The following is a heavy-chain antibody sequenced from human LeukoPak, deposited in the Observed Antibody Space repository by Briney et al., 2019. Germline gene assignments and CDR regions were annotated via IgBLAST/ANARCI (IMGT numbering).Heavy chain of an antibody. CDR2: ISVSGGGT. D-gene: IGHD6-13*01. CDR1: GFTFSAYA. J-gene: IGHJ4*02. CDR3: ACIAAAGDYFDY. V-gene: IGHV3-23*01. Sequence: PGGSLRLSCVASGFTFSAYAMAWVRQAPGKGLEWVSSISVSGGGTYYADSVRGRFTISRDNSKNTLYLQMNSLRAEDTAVYYCACIAAAGDYFDYWGQGTLVTVSS.